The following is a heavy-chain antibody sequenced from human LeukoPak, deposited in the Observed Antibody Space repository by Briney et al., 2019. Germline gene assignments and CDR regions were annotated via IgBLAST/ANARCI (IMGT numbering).Heavy chain of an antibody. D-gene: IGHD6-6*01. CDR1: GYTFTTYG. CDR2: ISAYNDNT. CDR3: ARDRGTIAALYFDY. Sequence: ASVKVSCKASGYTFTTYGISWVRQAPGQGLEWMGWISAYNDNTNYAQKLQGRVNMTTDTSTSTAYMELRSLRSDDTAVYYCARDRGTIAALYFDYWGQGTLVTVSS. J-gene: IGHJ4*02. V-gene: IGHV1-18*01.